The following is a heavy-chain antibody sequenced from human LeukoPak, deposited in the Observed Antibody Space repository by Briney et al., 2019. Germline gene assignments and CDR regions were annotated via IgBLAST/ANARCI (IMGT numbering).Heavy chain of an antibody. D-gene: IGHD4-17*01. CDR2: ISGSGGST. J-gene: IGHJ3*02. CDR3: AKEDGDGDYLDAFDI. CDR1: GFTFSSYE. V-gene: IGHV3-23*01. Sequence: PGGSLRLSCAASGFTFSSYELNWVRQAPGKGLEWVSAISGSGGSTYYADSVKGRFTISRDNSKNTLYLQMNSLRAEDTAVYYCAKEDGDGDYLDAFDIWGQGTMVTVSS.